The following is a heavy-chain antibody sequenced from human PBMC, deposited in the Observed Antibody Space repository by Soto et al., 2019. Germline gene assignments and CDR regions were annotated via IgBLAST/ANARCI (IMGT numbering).Heavy chain of an antibody. D-gene: IGHD3-3*01. Sequence: ASVKVSCKASGYTFTSYNINWVRQAPGQGLEWVAGSNSSSGNSDHAQKFQGRLTVTRDTSISTAYIELSSLRSDDTAVYYCVLPGVFDHWGPGTLVTVSS. CDR3: VLPGVFDH. CDR2: SNSSSGNS. V-gene: IGHV1-8*01. J-gene: IGHJ4*02. CDR1: GYTFTSYN.